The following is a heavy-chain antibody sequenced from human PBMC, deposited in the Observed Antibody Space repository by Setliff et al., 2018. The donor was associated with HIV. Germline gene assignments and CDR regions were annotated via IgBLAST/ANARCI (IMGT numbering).Heavy chain of an antibody. D-gene: IGHD3-3*01. CDR3: ARSRPQISIFGLVQDY. Sequence: ASVKVSCKASGYTFTDYDINWVRQATGQGLEWMGWMSPKSGNTGYAQKFQGRVTMTRNTSISTVYMELSSLRSEDTAVYYCARSRPQISIFGLVQDYWGQGTLVTVSS. CDR2: MSPKSGNT. J-gene: IGHJ4*02. CDR1: GYTFTDYD. V-gene: IGHV1-8*02.